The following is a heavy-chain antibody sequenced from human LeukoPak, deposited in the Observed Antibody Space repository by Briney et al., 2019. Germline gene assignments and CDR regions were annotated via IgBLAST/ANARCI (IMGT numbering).Heavy chain of an antibody. Sequence: GRSPRLSCAASGFTFSSYAMHWVRQAPGKGLEWVAVISYDGSNKYYADSVKGRFTISRDNSKNTLYLQMNSLRAEDTAVYYCARVWSQVGAHADPWGQGTLVTVSS. D-gene: IGHD1-26*01. CDR3: ARVWSQVGAHADP. V-gene: IGHV3-30-3*01. J-gene: IGHJ5*02. CDR2: ISYDGSNK. CDR1: GFTFSSYA.